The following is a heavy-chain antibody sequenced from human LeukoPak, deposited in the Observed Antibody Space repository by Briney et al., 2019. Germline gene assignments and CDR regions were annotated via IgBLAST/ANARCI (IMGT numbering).Heavy chain of an antibody. CDR3: ARGGGPTRL. D-gene: IGHD3-10*01. CDR2: INHSGST. CDR1: GGSFSGYY. Sequence: SETLSLTCAVYGGSFSGYYWSWIRQPPGKGLEWIGEINHSGSTNYNPSLKSRVTISVDTSKDQFSLKLSAVTAADTAVYYCARGGGPTRLWGQGTLVTVSS. J-gene: IGHJ4*02. V-gene: IGHV4-34*01.